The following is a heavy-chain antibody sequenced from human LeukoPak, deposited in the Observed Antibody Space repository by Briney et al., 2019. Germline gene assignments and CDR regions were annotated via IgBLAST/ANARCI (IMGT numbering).Heavy chain of an antibody. Sequence: GGSLRLSCAASGFTFSDSAMHWVRQASGKGLEWVGRVRTKANSYATAYAASVKGRFTISRDDSKNTACLETNSLKTEDTAVYYCTSSSSYNWFDPWGQGTLVTVSS. CDR1: GFTFSDSA. CDR2: VRTKANSYAT. V-gene: IGHV3-73*01. J-gene: IGHJ5*02. D-gene: IGHD6-13*01. CDR3: TSSSSYNWFDP.